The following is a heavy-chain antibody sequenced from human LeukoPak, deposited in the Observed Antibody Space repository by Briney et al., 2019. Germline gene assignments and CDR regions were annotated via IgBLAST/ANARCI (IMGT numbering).Heavy chain of an antibody. CDR3: AKGQVGVTLLFDY. CDR2: ISGSGGST. CDR1: GFIFTDYW. V-gene: IGHV3-23*01. J-gene: IGHJ4*02. Sequence: GGSLRLSCAASGFIFTDYWMNWVRQAPGKGLEWVSAISGSGGSTYYADSVKGRFTISRDNSKNTLYLQMNSLRAEDTAVYYCAKGQVGVTLLFDYWGQGTLVTVSS. D-gene: IGHD1-26*01.